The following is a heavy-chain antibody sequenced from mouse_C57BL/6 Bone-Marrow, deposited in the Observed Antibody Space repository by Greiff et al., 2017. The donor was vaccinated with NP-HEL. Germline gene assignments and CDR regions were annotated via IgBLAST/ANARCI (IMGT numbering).Heavy chain of an antibody. D-gene: IGHD2-4*01. V-gene: IGHV5-16*01. J-gene: IGHJ4*01. CDR1: GFTFSDYY. CDR3: AREGGLRRRTYAMDY. Sequence: DVHLVASEGGLVQPGSSMKLSCTASGFTFSDYYMAWVRQVPEKGLEWVANINYDGSSTYYLDSLKSRFIISRDNAKNILYLQMSSLKSEDTATYYCAREGGLRRRTYAMDYWGQGTSVTVSS. CDR2: INYDGSST.